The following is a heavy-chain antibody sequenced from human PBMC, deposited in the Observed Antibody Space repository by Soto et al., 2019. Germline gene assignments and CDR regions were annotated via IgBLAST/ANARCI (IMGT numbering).Heavy chain of an antibody. CDR1: GGTFSSYA. D-gene: IGHD1-20*01. CDR3: ARAPPSGSITGTTYYFDY. Sequence: SVKVSCKASGGTFSSYAISWVRQAPGQGLEWMGGIIPIFGTANYAQKFQGRVTITADESTSTAYMELSSLRSEDTAVYYCARAPPSGSITGTTYYFDYWGQGTLVTVPS. J-gene: IGHJ4*02. V-gene: IGHV1-69*13. CDR2: IIPIFGTA.